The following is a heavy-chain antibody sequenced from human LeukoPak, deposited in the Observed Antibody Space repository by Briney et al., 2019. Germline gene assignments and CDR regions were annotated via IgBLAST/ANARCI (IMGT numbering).Heavy chain of an antibody. V-gene: IGHV1-2*02. J-gene: IGHJ6*03. CDR3: ARNQQQLVPWYYYYYMDV. CDR2: INPNSGGT. CDR1: GYTFTSYG. Sequence: ASVKVSCKASGYTFTSYGISWVRQAPGQGLEWMGWINPNSGGTNYAQKFQGRVTMTRDTSISTAYMELSRLRSDDTAVYYCARNQQQLVPWYYYYYMDVWGKGTTVTVSS. D-gene: IGHD6-13*01.